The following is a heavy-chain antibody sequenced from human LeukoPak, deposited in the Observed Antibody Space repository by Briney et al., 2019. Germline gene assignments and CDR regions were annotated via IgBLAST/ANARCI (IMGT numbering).Heavy chain of an antibody. V-gene: IGHV3-21*01. CDR3: ARAGGAVAGTFDY. CDR2: ISSGSSYI. Sequence: PGGSLRLPCAASAFTFSTYSMNWVRQAPGKGLEWVSSISSGSSYIYYADSVKGRFTISRDNAKNSLYLQMNSLRAEDTALYYCARAGGAVAGTFDYWGQGTLVTVSS. D-gene: IGHD6-19*01. CDR1: AFTFSTYS. J-gene: IGHJ4*02.